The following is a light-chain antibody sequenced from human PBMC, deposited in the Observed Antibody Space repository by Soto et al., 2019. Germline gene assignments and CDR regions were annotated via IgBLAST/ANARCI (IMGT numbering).Light chain of an antibody. CDR3: ATWDDSLNGFYV. Sequence: QSVLTQPPSASGTPGQGVTISCSGSTSNIGSNHVYWYQQLPGTAPKLLIYRNNQRPSGVPDRFSGSKSGTSASLAISGLRSDDEADYFCATWDDSLNGFYVFGTGTKVTV. CDR1: TSNIGSNH. CDR2: RNN. J-gene: IGLJ1*01. V-gene: IGLV1-47*01.